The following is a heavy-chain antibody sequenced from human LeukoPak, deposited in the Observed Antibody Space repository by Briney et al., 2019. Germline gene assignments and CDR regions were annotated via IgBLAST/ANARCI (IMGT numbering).Heavy chain of an antibody. CDR3: ARFLVVGAKDPTVGNFDY. CDR2: IYPGDSDT. V-gene: IGHV5-51*01. Sequence: TGESLKISCKGSGYSFTSYWIGWVRQMPGKGLEWMGIIYPGDSDTRYSPSFQGQVTISADKSISTAYLQWSSLKASDTAMYYCARFLVVGAKDPTVGNFDYWGQGTLVTVSS. D-gene: IGHD1-26*01. J-gene: IGHJ4*02. CDR1: GYSFTSYW.